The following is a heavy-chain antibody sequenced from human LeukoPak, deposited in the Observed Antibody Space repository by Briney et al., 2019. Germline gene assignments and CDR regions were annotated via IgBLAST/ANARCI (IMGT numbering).Heavy chain of an antibody. D-gene: IGHD4-17*01. V-gene: IGHV3-7*04. CDR1: GFTVSSNY. Sequence: GGSLRLSCAASGFTVSSNYMSWVRQAPGKGLEWVANIKQDGGEKYYVDSVKGRFTISRDNAKNSLYLQMNSLRAEDTAVYYCARATVTKRYYFDYWGQGTLVTVSS. J-gene: IGHJ4*02. CDR2: IKQDGGEK. CDR3: ARATVTKRYYFDY.